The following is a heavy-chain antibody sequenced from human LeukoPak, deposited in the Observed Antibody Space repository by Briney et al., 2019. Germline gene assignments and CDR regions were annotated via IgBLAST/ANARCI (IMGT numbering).Heavy chain of an antibody. CDR2: VSHGGTS. CDR1: GGPFRGFF. V-gene: IGHV4-34*01. J-gene: IGHJ5*02. Sequence: SETLSLTCAVSGGPFRGFFWSWIRQAPGKGLEWIAEVSHGGTSNYNPSLKSRITISVDASKSQFSLKLTSVTAADTAVYYCARGIFYGGRKQYIWFDLWAQGTLVTVSS. D-gene: IGHD2/OR15-2a*01. CDR3: ARGIFYGGRKQYIWFDL.